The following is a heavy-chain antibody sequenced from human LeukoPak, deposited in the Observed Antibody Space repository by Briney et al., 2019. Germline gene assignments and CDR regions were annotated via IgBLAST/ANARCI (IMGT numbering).Heavy chain of an antibody. Sequence: SETLSLTCTVSGGSISSYYWSWIRQPPGKGLEWIGYIYYSGSTNYNPSLKSRVTISVDTSKNQFSLKLSSVTAADTAVYYCARKHSGYDSAWFDPWGQGTLVTVSS. CDR1: GGSISSYY. D-gene: IGHD5-12*01. CDR2: IYYSGST. V-gene: IGHV4-59*08. J-gene: IGHJ5*02. CDR3: ARKHSGYDSAWFDP.